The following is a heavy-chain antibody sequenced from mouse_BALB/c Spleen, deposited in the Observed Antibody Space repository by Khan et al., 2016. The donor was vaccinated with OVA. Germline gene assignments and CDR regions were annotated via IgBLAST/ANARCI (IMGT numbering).Heavy chain of an antibody. CDR2: INPNNGGT. J-gene: IGHJ1*01. CDR3: ARRDYYAYFWFFDV. V-gene: IGHV1-22*01. Sequence: EVQLQQSGPELVKPGASVKISCKTSGYTFTEYTMHWVKQSHGKSLEWIGRINPNNGGTSYNQKFKGKATLTVDTSSTTAYMALRSLTSADSAVYYCARRDYYAYFWFFDVWGAGTTVTVSS. D-gene: IGHD1-2*01. CDR1: GYTFTEYT.